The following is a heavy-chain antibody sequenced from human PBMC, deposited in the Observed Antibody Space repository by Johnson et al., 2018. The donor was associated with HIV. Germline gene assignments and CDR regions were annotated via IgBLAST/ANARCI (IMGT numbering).Heavy chain of an antibody. CDR3: ARGRTNYYDSSGRYVPVAFDI. D-gene: IGHD3-22*01. CDR2: IGTAGDT. Sequence: MQLVESGGGVVQPGRSLRLSCAASGFTFSSYDMHWVRQATGKGLEWVSAIGTAGDTYYPGSVKGRFTISRENAKNSLYLQMNSLRAEDTAVYYCARGRTNYYDSSGRYVPVAFDIWGQGTMVTVSS. CDR1: GFTFSSYD. J-gene: IGHJ3*02. V-gene: IGHV3-13*01.